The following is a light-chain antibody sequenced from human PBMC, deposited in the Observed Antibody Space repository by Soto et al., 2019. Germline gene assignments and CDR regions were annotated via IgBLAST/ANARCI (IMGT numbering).Light chain of an antibody. CDR1: RSNIGNNY. CDR3: EAWDSSLSAGV. Sequence: QSVLTQPPSVSAAPGQKVTVSCPGSRSNIGNNYVSWYQHLPGTAPKLLIYDNDKRPSGIPDRFSASKSGTSATLGITGLQTGDEADYYCEAWDSSLSAGVFGGGTKLTVL. V-gene: IGLV1-51*01. J-gene: IGLJ3*02. CDR2: DND.